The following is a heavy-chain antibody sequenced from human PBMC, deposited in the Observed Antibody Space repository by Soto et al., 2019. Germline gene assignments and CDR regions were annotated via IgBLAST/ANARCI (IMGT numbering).Heavy chain of an antibody. V-gene: IGHV1-3*01. CDR1: GYTFTSYA. J-gene: IGHJ6*02. CDR3: ARDDYGGKMGPFHYYGMDV. D-gene: IGHD4-17*01. CDR2: INAGNGNT. Sequence: ASVKVSCKASGYTFTSYAMHWVRQAPGQRLEWMGWINAGNGNTKYSQKFQGRVTITRDTSASTAYMELSSLRSEDTAVYYCARDDYGGKMGPFHYYGMDVWGQGTTVTVSS.